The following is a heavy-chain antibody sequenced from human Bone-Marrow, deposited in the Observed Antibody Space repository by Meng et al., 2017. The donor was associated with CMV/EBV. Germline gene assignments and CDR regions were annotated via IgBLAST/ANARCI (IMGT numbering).Heavy chain of an antibody. V-gene: IGHV3-21*01. Sequence: GEYLKISCAASGFNFNAYSMNWVRQAPGKGLEWVSSISSSSDYIYNADSVKGRFTISRDNARNSLYLQMNSLRVEDTALYYCVRDRDIVGAPAPYNWFDHWGQGTLVTVSS. CDR1: GFNFNAYS. J-gene: IGHJ5*02. CDR3: VRDRDIVGAPAPYNWFDH. CDR2: ISSSSDYI. D-gene: IGHD2-2*01.